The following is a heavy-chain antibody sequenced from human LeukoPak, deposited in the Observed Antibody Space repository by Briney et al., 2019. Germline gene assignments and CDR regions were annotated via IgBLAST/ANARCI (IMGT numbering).Heavy chain of an antibody. CDR1: GYSISRGYH. D-gene: IGHD1-14*01. V-gene: IGHV4-38-2*02. J-gene: IGHJ4*02. CDR2: VHHSGAT. Sequence: SETLSLTCSVSGYSISRGYHWAWVRQPPGKGLEWIGSVHHSGATYYNPSLNSRLTISADTFENQFSLKMDSVTAADTAVYYCARINFNPDYWGQGTLVSVSS. CDR3: ARINFNPDY.